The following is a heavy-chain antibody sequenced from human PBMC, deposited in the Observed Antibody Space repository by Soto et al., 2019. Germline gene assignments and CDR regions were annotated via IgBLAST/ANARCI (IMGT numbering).Heavy chain of an antibody. CDR1: GFTFSRYA. CDR2: INSNGGST. V-gene: IGHV3-64*01. D-gene: IGHD1-26*01. CDR3: ARDGGSYYLAS. J-gene: IGHJ4*02. Sequence: EVQLVESGGGLVQPGGSLILSCAASGFTFSRYAMHWVRQAPGKGLEYVSAINSNGGSTYYANSVKGRFTISRANSKNTLYLQMGSLRAEDMAVYYCARDGGSYYLASWGQGTLVTVAS.